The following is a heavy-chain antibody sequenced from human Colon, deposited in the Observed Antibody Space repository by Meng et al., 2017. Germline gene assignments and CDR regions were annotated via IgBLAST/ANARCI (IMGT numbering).Heavy chain of an antibody. Sequence: QVHLHESGSGLVRPSDDLSLGCTVSGGSIKSGGYHWSGVLHHPGKGLEYIGFMSDSGTTDYNPSLRSRVSISEIGSSKNQFSLTLRSVTAADTATYFCARDTLYGTDYWGQGVLVTVSS. CDR1: GGSIKSGGYH. D-gene: IGHD4-17*01. CDR3: ARDTLYGTDY. J-gene: IGHJ4*02. CDR2: MSDSGTT. V-gene: IGHV4-31*03.